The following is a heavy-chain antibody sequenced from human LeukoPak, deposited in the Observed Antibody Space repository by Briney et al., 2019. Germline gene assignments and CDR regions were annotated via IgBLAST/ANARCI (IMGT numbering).Heavy chain of an antibody. V-gene: IGHV1-69*05. D-gene: IGHD3-3*01. CDR1: GGTFSSYA. CDR3: ASGSYYDFWSGYSRYYYYYMDV. Sequence: GSSVKVSCKASGGTFSSYAISWVRQAPGQGLEWMGRIIPIFGTANYAQKFQGRVTITTDESTTTAYMELSSLRSEDTAVYYCASGSYYDFWSGYSRYYYYYMDVWGKGTRSPSP. J-gene: IGHJ6*03. CDR2: IIPIFGTA.